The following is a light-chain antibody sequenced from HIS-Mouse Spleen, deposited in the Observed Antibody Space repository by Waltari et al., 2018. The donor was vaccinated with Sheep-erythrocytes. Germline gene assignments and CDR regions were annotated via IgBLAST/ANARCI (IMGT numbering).Light chain of an antibody. CDR3: CSYAGSYNHV. V-gene: IGLV2-11*02. J-gene: IGLJ1*01. CDR2: DVS. Sequence: QSALTQPRSVSGSPGQSVTISCTGTSSDVGGYNYVSWYQQHPGKAPKHTIDDVSTPPSGVPDRFSGSQSGNPASLTISGLQAEDEADYYCCSYAGSYNHVFATGTKVTVL. CDR1: SSDVGGYNY.